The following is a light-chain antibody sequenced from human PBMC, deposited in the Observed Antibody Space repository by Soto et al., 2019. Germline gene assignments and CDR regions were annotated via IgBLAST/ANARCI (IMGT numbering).Light chain of an antibody. V-gene: IGKV3-15*01. CDR3: QQYGSSPPT. CDR1: QSVNNN. Sequence: ETLMTQSPATLSVSPGERATLSCRASQSVNNNLAWYQQKLGQAPRVLIYGASTRATGIPARFTGSGSGTDFTLTISRLEPEDFAVYYCQQYGSSPPTFGQGTRLEIK. CDR2: GAS. J-gene: IGKJ5*01.